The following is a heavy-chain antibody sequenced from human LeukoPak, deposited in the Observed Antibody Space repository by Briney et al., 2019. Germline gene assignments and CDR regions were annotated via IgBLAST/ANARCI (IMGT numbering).Heavy chain of an antibody. CDR1: GYTLTELS. D-gene: IGHD2/OR15-2a*01. CDR3: ATTSLSTIRGLDWKRNYYYYYAMDV. CDR2: FDPEDGET. V-gene: IGHV1-24*01. J-gene: IGHJ6*02. Sequence: ASVKVSCKVSGYTLTELSMHWVRQAPGKGLEWMGGFDPEDGETVYAEKFQGRVTVTEDTSTDTAYMELSSLIAEETAVYYCATTSLSTIRGLDWKRNYYYYYAMDVWGQGTTVTVSS.